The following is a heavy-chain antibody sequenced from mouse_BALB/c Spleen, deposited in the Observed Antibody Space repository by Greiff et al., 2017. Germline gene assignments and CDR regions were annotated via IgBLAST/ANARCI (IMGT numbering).Heavy chain of an antibody. V-gene: IGHV2-2*02. CDR1: GFSLTSYG. CDR3: ARNDYGSSSLFAY. Sequence: VQLHQSGPGLVQPSQSLSITCTVSGFSLTSYGVHWVRQSPGKGLEWLGVIWSGGSTDYNAAFISRLSISKDNSKSQVFFKMNSLQANDTAIYYCARNDYGSSSLFAYWGQGTLVTVSA. D-gene: IGHD1-1*01. CDR2: IWSGGST. J-gene: IGHJ3*01.